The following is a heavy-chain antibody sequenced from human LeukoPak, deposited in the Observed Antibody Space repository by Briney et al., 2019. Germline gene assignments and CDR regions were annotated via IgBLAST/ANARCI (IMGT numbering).Heavy chain of an antibody. Sequence: GGSLRLSCAASGFTFSSYAMSWVRQAPGKGLEWVSAISGSGGSTYYADSVKGRFTISRDNSKNTLYLQMNSLRAEDTAVYYCANPIVVVPAAIGSVDVWGKGTTVTVSS. D-gene: IGHD2-2*02. CDR1: GFTFSSYA. CDR3: ANPIVVVPAAIGSVDV. V-gene: IGHV3-23*01. CDR2: ISGSGGST. J-gene: IGHJ6*04.